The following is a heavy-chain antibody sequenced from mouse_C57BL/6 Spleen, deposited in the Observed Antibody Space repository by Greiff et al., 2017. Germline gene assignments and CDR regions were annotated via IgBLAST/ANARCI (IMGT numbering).Heavy chain of an antibody. CDR2: INPNNGGT. CDR1: GYTFTDYN. Sequence: VQLQQSGPELVKPGASVKMSCKASGYTFTDYNMHWVKQSHGKSLEWIGYINPNNGGTSYNQKFKGKATLTVNKSSSTAYMELRSLTSEDSAVYYCARSWDYDVYAMDYWGQGTSVTVSS. J-gene: IGHJ4*01. D-gene: IGHD2-4*01. CDR3: ARSWDYDVYAMDY. V-gene: IGHV1-22*01.